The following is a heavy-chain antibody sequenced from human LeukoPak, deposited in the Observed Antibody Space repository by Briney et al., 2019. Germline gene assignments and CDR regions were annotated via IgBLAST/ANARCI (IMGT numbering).Heavy chain of an antibody. CDR2: ISYDGSYK. J-gene: IGHJ4*02. CDR3: AKDHFWGSYRYTGSDY. D-gene: IGHD3-16*02. Sequence: GGSLRLSCAASGFTFSSYGMHWVRQAPGKGLEWVAVISYDGSYKYYADSVKGRFTIARDSSKNTLSLQMNSLRAEDTAVYYCAKDHFWGSYRYTGSDYWGQGTLVTVSS. CDR1: GFTFSSYG. V-gene: IGHV3-30*18.